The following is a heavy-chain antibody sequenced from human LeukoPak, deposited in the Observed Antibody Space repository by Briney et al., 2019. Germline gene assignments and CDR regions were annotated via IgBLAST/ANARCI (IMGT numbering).Heavy chain of an antibody. CDR3: ARDPNVLGITPYYFDC. CDR1: GFTFSDYT. V-gene: IGHV3-21*01. D-gene: IGHD3-10*02. CDR2: ISSDSSYI. Sequence: GGSLRLSCAASGFTFSDYTMTWVRQAPGKGLEWVASISSDSSYIDYADSVKGRFTISRANTKHSLFLKTDTLRGDDTGIDYCARDPNVLGITPYYFDCWGQGTLVTVSS. J-gene: IGHJ4*02.